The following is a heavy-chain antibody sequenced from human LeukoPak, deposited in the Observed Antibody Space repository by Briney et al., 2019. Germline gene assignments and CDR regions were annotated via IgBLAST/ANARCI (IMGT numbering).Heavy chain of an antibody. CDR1: GFTFSSYG. J-gene: IGHJ4*02. D-gene: IGHD3-10*01. V-gene: IGHV3-30*02. CDR2: IRYDGSNK. CDR3: AKDAGSYYAYYFDY. Sequence: GGSLRLSCAASGFTFSSYGMHWVRQAPGKGLEWVAFIRYDGSNKYYADSVKGRFTISRDNSKNTLYLQMNSLRAEDTAVYYCAKDAGSYYAYYFDYWGQGTLVTVSS.